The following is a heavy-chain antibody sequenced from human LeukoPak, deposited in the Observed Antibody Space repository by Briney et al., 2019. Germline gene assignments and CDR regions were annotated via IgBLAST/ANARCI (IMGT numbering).Heavy chain of an antibody. CDR1: GFTFSSYA. V-gene: IGHV3-30*04. CDR2: ISYDGSNK. CDR3: ARGGGTMVRGGDY. D-gene: IGHD3-10*01. Sequence: GRSLRLSCAASGFTFSSYAMHWVRQAPGKGLEWVAVISYDGSNKYYADSVKGRFTISRDNSKNTLYLQMNSLRAEDTAVYYCARGGGTMVRGGDYWGQGTLVTVSS. J-gene: IGHJ4*02.